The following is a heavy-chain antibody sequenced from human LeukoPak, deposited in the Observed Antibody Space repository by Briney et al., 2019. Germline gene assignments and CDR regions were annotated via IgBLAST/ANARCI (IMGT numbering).Heavy chain of an antibody. CDR3: ARDQGVAALR. J-gene: IGHJ4*02. CDR1: GFTFSSYA. CDR2: ISGSGGST. Sequence: GGSLRLSCVASGFTFSSYAMSWVRQAPGKGLEWVSAISGSGGSTSYGDSVKGRFTISRDNSKNTLYLQVNSLRAEDTAIYYCARDQGVAALRWGQGTLVTVSS. V-gene: IGHV3-23*01. D-gene: IGHD2-15*01.